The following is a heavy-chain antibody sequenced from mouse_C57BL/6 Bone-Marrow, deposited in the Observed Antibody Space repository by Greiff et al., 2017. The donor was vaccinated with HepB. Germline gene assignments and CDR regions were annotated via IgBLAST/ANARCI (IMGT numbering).Heavy chain of an antibody. Sequence: EVKLMESGAELVRPGSSVKMSCKTSGYTFTSYGLNWVKQRPGQGLEWIGYIYIGNGYTEYNAKFKGKAPLTSDTSSSTAYMQLSSLTAEDSAIYFCARGHATVVATDLDYWGQGTTLTVSS. CDR1: GYTFTSYG. J-gene: IGHJ2*01. V-gene: IGHV1-58*01. CDR3: ARGHATVVATDLDY. CDR2: IYIGNGYT. D-gene: IGHD1-1*01.